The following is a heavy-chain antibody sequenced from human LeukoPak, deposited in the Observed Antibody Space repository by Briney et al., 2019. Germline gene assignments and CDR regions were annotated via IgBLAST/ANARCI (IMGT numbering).Heavy chain of an antibody. Sequence: GASVKVSCKASGGTFSSYAISWVRQAPGQGLEWMGRIIPILGIANYAQKFQGRVTITADKSTSTAYMELSSLRSEDTAVYYCASSSRDYGDYEFDYWGQGTLVTVSS. CDR2: IIPILGIA. CDR3: ASSSRDYGDYEFDY. D-gene: IGHD4-17*01. CDR1: GGTFSSYA. V-gene: IGHV1-69*04. J-gene: IGHJ4*02.